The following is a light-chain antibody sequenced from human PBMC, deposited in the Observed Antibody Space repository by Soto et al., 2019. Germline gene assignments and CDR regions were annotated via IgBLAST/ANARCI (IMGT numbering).Light chain of an antibody. J-gene: IGLJ2*01. CDR3: SSYTSSSTFVV. Sequence: QSALTQPPSVSGSPGQSVTISCTGTSSDVGSYNRVSWYQQPPGTAPKLMIYEVSNRPSGVPDRFSGSKSGNTASLTISGLKAEEEADYYCSSYTSSSTFVVFGGGTQLTVL. CDR1: SSDVGSYNR. CDR2: EVS. V-gene: IGLV2-18*02.